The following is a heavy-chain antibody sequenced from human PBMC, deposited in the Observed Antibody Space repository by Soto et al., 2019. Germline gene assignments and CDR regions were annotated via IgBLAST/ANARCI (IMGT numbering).Heavy chain of an antibody. CDR2: ISPNNDNT. D-gene: IGHD6-19*01. J-gene: IGHJ4*02. V-gene: IGHV1-18*01. CDR1: GYSFTGYG. Sequence: QVQLVQSGAEVKKPGASVKVSCKASGYSFTGYGINWLRQAPGQGPEWMGWISPNNDNTNYAQKFQGRVTMTTDTSTSTAYMELRGLRSDDTAVYYCAREPYSTGWFDYWGQGTLVTVSS. CDR3: AREPYSTGWFDY.